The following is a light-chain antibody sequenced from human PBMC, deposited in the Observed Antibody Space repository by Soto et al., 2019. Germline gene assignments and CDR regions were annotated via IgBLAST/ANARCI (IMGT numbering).Light chain of an antibody. Sequence: EMVMTQSPATLSVSPGERATLSCRASQSVSNNLAWYQQKPGLAPRLLIYGASTRAPGIPARFSGSGSGTEFTLTIGSLQSEDFAVYYCQQYNVWPPRWTFGQGTKVEIK. J-gene: IGKJ1*01. CDR1: QSVSNN. CDR2: GAS. V-gene: IGKV3-15*01. CDR3: QQYNVWPPRWT.